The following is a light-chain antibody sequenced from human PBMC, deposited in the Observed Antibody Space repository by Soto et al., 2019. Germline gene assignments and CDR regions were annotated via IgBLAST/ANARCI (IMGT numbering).Light chain of an antibody. CDR1: SSDVGGYNY. Sequence: QSALTQPASVSGSPGQSITISCTGTSSDVGGYNYVSWYQQHPGKAPKLMIYEVSNRPSGVSNRFSGSKSGNTASLTISGLQAEDEADYYCSSYTITRDVVFGGGTQLTVL. CDR2: EVS. J-gene: IGLJ2*01. CDR3: SSYTITRDVV. V-gene: IGLV2-14*01.